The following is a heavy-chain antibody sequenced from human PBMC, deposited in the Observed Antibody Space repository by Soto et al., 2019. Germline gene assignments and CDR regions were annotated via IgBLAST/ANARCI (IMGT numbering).Heavy chain of an antibody. J-gene: IGHJ6*02. Sequence: QVQLVQSGAEVKKPGASVKVSCKASGYTFTSYAMHWVRQAPGQRLAWMGWINAGNGNTKYSQKFQGRDTITRDTSASTAYMELSSLRSEDTAVYYCAILRIAVASTHRYYYYYGMEGWGQGTTVTVSS. CDR2: INAGNGNT. V-gene: IGHV1-3*01. CDR3: AILRIAVASTHRYYYYYGMEG. CDR1: GYTFTSYA. D-gene: IGHD6-19*01.